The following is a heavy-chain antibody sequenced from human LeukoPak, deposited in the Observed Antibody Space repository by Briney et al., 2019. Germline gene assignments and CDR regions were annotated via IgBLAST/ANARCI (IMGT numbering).Heavy chain of an antibody. Sequence: GGSLRLSCAASGFTFSGYGMHWVRQAPGKGLEWVAVVSYDGSNKYYADSVKGRFTISRDNSKNTLYLQMNSLRAEDTAVYYCAIPPLTDPTTYGMDVWGQGTTVTVSS. J-gene: IGHJ6*02. CDR3: AIPPLTDPTTYGMDV. CDR1: GFTFSGYG. V-gene: IGHV3-30*03. D-gene: IGHD7-27*01. CDR2: VSYDGSNK.